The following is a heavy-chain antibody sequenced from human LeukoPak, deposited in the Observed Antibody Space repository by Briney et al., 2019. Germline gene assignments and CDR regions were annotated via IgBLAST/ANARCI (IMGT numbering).Heavy chain of an antibody. D-gene: IGHD3-22*01. CDR3: ARYYYDSSGYYYHFDY. CDR1: GYTFTGYY. Sequence: GASVKVSCKASGYTFTGYYMHWVRQAPGQGLEWMGRINPNSGGTNYAQKFQGRVTMTRDTSISTAYMELSRLRSDDTAVYYCARYYYDSSGYYYHFDYWGQGTLVTVSS. CDR2: INPNSGGT. J-gene: IGHJ4*02. V-gene: IGHV1-2*06.